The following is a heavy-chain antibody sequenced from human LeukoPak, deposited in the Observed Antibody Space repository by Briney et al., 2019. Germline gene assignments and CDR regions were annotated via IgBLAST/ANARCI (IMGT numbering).Heavy chain of an antibody. J-gene: IGHJ4*02. CDR1: GYSISSGYY. CDR2: FYHGGST. CDR3: VRVTTSSWFEGYFDY. Sequence: SENLSLTCTVSGYSISSGYYWGWIRQPPGKGLEWIGNFYHGGSTYYNPSLKSRVTMSGDTSKNQFSLNLSSVTAADTAVYFCVRVTTSSWFEGYFDYWGQGTLVTVSS. V-gene: IGHV4-38-2*02. D-gene: IGHD6-13*01.